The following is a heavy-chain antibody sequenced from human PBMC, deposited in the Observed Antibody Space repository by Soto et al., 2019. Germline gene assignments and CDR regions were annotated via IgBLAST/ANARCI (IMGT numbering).Heavy chain of an antibody. V-gene: IGHV3-74*01. CDR2: INNDGSDT. J-gene: IGHJ4*02. CDR3: GSLFEF. CDR1: GFTFRYYW. Sequence: EVHLVESGGGLVQPGGSLRLSCAASGFTFRYYWLHWVRQVPGRGPVWVSGINNDGSDTFYADFVEGRFTISRDNAKNTVYLQIDSLRAEDTAVYYCGSLFEFWGQGTLVTVPS.